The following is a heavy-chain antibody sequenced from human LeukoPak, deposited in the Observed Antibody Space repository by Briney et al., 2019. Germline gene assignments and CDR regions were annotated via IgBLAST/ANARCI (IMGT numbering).Heavy chain of an antibody. CDR3: ARHRAERGGIMILGEVTTYYMDV. J-gene: IGHJ6*03. D-gene: IGHD3-3*01. CDR2: IQASGST. Sequence: PSETLSLTCTVSGGPISSGSYYWSWIRQPAGKGLEWIGQIQASGSTNYNPSLKSRVTISVDPSKNQFSLKLSSVTAAETAVYYCARHRAERGGIMILGEVTTYYMDVWGKGTTVTVSS. CDR1: GGPISSGSYY. V-gene: IGHV4-61*09.